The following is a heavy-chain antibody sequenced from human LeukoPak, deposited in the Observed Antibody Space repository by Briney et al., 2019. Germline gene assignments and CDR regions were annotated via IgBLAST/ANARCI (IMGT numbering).Heavy chain of an antibody. J-gene: IGHJ6*02. CDR1: GFTFSSYA. D-gene: IGHD6-19*01. V-gene: IGHV3-23*01. CDR3: AKAQSYSSGWYLWYYYGMDV. CDR2: ISGSGGST. Sequence: PGGSLRLSCAASGFTFSSYAMSWVRQAPGKGLEWVSAISGSGGSTYYADSVKGRFTISRDNSKNTLYLQMNSLRAEDTAVYYCAKAQSYSSGWYLWYYYGMDVWGQGTTVTVSS.